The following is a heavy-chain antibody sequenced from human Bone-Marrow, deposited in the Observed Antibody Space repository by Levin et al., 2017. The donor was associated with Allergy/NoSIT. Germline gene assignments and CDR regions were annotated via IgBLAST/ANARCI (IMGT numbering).Heavy chain of an antibody. CDR1: GFTLSSYW. Sequence: LSLTCAASGFTLSSYWMHWVRQAPGKGLVWVAHINRDGRNINYADSVRGRFTISRDNAKNTLYLQMNSLRAEDTAVYYCAREDTSYGMDAWGLGTTVTVSS. V-gene: IGHV3-74*01. J-gene: IGHJ6*02. D-gene: IGHD5-18*01. CDR2: INRDGRNI. CDR3: AREDTSYGMDA.